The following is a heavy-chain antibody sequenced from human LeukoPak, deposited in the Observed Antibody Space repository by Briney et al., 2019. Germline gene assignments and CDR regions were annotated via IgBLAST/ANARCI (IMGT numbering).Heavy chain of an antibody. CDR1: RFTFSSYA. D-gene: IGHD3-22*01. V-gene: IGHV3-30-3*01. J-gene: IGHJ4*02. CDR3: ARAGRHYYDSSGYYLLRGAGPDY. Sequence: GRSLRLSCAASRFTFSSYAMHWVRQAPGKGLEWVAVISYDGSNKYYADSVKGRFTISRDNSKNTLYLQMNSLRAEDTAVYYCARAGRHYYDSSGYYLLRGAGPDYWGQGTLVTVSS. CDR2: ISYDGSNK.